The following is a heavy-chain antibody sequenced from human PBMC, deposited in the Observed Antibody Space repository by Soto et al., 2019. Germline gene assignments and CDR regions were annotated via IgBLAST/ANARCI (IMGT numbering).Heavy chain of an antibody. Sequence: GGSLRLSCAASGFTFSSYGMHWVRQAPGKGLEWVAVIWYDGSNKYYADSVKGRFTISRDNSKNTLYLQMNSLRAEDTAVYYCARQYGGSYADYWGQGTLVTVSS. CDR3: ARQYGGSYADY. CDR1: GFTFSSYG. J-gene: IGHJ4*02. D-gene: IGHD1-26*01. CDR2: IWYDGSNK. V-gene: IGHV3-33*01.